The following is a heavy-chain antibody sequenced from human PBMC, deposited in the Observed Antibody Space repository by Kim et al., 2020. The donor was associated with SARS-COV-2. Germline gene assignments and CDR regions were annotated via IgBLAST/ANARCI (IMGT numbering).Heavy chain of an antibody. D-gene: IGHD3-22*01. CDR2: IYPGDSDT. CDR1: GYSFTNYW. Sequence: GKSLKISCKGSGYSFTNYWIGWVRQMPGKGLEWMAIIYPGDSDTRYSPSLQGQVTISADKSISTAYLQWSSLKASDTAMYYCARGYYESTGYSDAFDIWGQGTMVTVSS. CDR3: ARGYYESTGYSDAFDI. J-gene: IGHJ3*02. V-gene: IGHV5-51*01.